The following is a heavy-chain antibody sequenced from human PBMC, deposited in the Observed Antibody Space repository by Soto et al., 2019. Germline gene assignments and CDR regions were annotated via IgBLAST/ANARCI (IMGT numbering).Heavy chain of an antibody. CDR1: GDSISAYS. J-gene: IGHJ4*02. Sequence: SETLSLTYTVSGDSISAYSGSWVRQPPGKGLEWIGNIHYNGNTKYNPSLKSRVTMSVDTSKNQFSLKLISVTAADTAKYFCASEGNLGRWLQPLDFWGQGTLVTVSS. CDR2: IHYNGNT. V-gene: IGHV4-59*01. CDR3: ASEGNLGRWLQPLDF. D-gene: IGHD5-12*01.